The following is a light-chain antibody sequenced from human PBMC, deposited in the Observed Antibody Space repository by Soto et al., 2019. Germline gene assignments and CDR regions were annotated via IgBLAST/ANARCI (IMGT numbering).Light chain of an antibody. CDR2: EVS. J-gene: IGLJ2*01. CDR3: SSYTSSSTLV. Sequence: QSVLTPPASVSGSPGQSITISCTGSSSDVGGYNYVSWYQQHPGKAPKLMIYEVSNRPSGISNRFSGSKSGNTASLTLSGLQAEDEADYYCSSYTSSSTLVFGGGTKLTVL. V-gene: IGLV2-14*01. CDR1: SSDVGGYNY.